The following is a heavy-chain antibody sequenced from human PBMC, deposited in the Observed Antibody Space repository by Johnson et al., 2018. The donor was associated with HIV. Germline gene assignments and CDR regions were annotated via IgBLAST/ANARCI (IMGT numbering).Heavy chain of an antibody. J-gene: IGHJ3*02. CDR1: GFTVSSNY. V-gene: IGHV3-66*01. CDR3: ARRGLANAFDI. CDR2: IYSGGST. D-gene: IGHD3-10*01. Sequence: MQLVESGGGLVQPGGSLRLSCAASGFTVSSNYMSWVRQAPGKGLEWVSVIYSGGSTYYADSVKGRFSISRDNAKSSVYLQMNSLRAEDTAVYYCARRGLANAFDIWGQGTMVTVSS.